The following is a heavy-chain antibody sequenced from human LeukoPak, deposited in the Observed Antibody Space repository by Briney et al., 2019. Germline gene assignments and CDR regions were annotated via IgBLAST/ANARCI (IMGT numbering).Heavy chain of an antibody. Sequence: SVKVSCKASGGTFSSYAISWVRQAPGQGLEWMGGIIPIFGTANYAQKFQGRVTITADESTSTAYMELSSLRSGDTAVYYCARDFSPDHRSYYFDYWGQGTLVIVSS. V-gene: IGHV1-69*13. CDR2: IIPIFGTA. J-gene: IGHJ4*02. CDR1: GGTFSSYA. CDR3: ARDFSPDHRSYYFDY. D-gene: IGHD1-14*01.